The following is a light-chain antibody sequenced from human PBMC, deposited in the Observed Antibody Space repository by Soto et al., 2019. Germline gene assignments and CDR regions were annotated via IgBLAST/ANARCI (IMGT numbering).Light chain of an antibody. CDR1: QDIGVY. CDR3: QKYNSAPLT. J-gene: IGKJ4*01. CDR2: AAS. V-gene: IGKV1-27*01. Sequence: DIQMTQSPSSLSASLGDRVTITCRASQDIGVYLAWFQQKPGKVPKLLIYAASTLQSGVPSRFSGSGSGTDFTLIISSLQPEDFATYYCQKYNSAPLTFGGGTKVDIK.